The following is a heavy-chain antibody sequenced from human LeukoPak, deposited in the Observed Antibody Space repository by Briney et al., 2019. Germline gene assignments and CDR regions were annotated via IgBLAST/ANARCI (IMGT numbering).Heavy chain of an antibody. CDR1: GGTFTSYA. Sequence: GSSVKVSCKASGGTFTSYAISWVRQAPGQGLEWIGRINPNSGGTNYAQKFQGRVTMTRDTSISTAYMELSRLRADDTAVYYCASGYYDSFRFDYWGQGTLVTVSS. V-gene: IGHV1-2*06. CDR2: INPNSGGT. J-gene: IGHJ4*02. CDR3: ASGYYDSFRFDY. D-gene: IGHD3-22*01.